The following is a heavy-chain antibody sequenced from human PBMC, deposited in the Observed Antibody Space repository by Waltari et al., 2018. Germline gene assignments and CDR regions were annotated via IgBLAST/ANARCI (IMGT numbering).Heavy chain of an antibody. D-gene: IGHD3-10*01. V-gene: IGHV4-59*01. J-gene: IGHJ4*02. Sequence: QVQLQQSGPGLVKPSATLSLTCSVSGGSIASYFWSWTRQPPGKGLEWIGYLYSSGTSNSNPSLKSRVTISVDKSKNQFSLKLSSVTAADTAVYYCARDRGLESRDGPEYYFDYWGQGTLVTVSS. CDR3: ARDRGLESRDGPEYYFDY. CDR1: GGSIASYF. CDR2: LYSSGTS.